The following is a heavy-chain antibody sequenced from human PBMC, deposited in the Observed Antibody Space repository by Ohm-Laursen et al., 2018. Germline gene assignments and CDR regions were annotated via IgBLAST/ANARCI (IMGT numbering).Heavy chain of an antibody. CDR1: GGSFSGYY. D-gene: IGHD3-10*01. CDR3: ARRSGSYFPLDY. Sequence: GTLSLTCAVYGGSFSGYYWSWIRQPPGKGLEWIGEINHSGSTNYNPSLKSRVTISVDTSKNQFSLKLSSVTAADTAVYYCARRSGSYFPLDYWGQGTLVTVSS. J-gene: IGHJ4*02. CDR2: INHSGST. V-gene: IGHV4-34*01.